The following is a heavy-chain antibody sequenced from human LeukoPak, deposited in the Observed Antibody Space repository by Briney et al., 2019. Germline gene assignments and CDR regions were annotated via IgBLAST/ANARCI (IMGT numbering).Heavy chain of an antibody. CDR3: ARVVLVAATPINWFDP. Sequence: SETLSLTCTVSGGSISSYYWSWIRQPPGKGLEWIGSIYYSGTSYYNPSLKSRVTISVDTSKNQFSLRLSSVTAADTAVYYCARVVLVAATPINWFDPWGQGTLVTVSS. V-gene: IGHV4-59*12. CDR1: GGSISSYY. J-gene: IGHJ5*02. D-gene: IGHD2-15*01. CDR2: IYYSGTS.